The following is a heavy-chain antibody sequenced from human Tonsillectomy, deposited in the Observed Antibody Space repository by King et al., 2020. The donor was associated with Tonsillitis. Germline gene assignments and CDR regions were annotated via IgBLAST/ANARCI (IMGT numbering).Heavy chain of an antibody. D-gene: IGHD4-17*01. CDR3: ATTVRQQPPVYDDMDV. CDR1: GFSLSDHN. Sequence: VQLVESGGGLVQPGGSLRLSCAASGFSLSDHNLDWVRQAPGKGLEWVGRIRNKATSYSTEYAASVKGRFTISRDDSKNSLYLEMNSLKTEDTAVYYCATTVRQQPPVYDDMDVWGQGTTVTVSS. V-gene: IGHV3-72*01. CDR2: IRNKATSYST. J-gene: IGHJ6*02.